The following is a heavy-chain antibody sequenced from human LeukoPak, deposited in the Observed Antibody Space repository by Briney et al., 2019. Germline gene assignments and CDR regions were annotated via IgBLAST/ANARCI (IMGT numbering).Heavy chain of an antibody. Sequence: PGGSLRLSCAASGFTFSSFGMHWVRQAPGKGLEWVAFIRYDGSNKYYADSVKGRFTISRDNSKNTLYLQMNSLRVDDTAVYYCGKDPNGDYIGAFDFWGQGTMVTVSS. CDR2: IRYDGSNK. V-gene: IGHV3-30*02. CDR1: GFTFSSFG. D-gene: IGHD4-17*01. CDR3: GKDPNGDYIGAFDF. J-gene: IGHJ3*01.